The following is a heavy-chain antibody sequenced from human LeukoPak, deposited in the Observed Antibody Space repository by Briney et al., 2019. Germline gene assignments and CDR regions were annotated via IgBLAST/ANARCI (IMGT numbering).Heavy chain of an antibody. CDR2: ISYDGSNK. CDR1: GGSFSGYY. Sequence: LFLTCAVYGGSFSGYYWSWIRQAPGKGLEWVAVISYDGSNKYYGDSVKGRLTISRDNSKNTLYLQMNSLRAEDTAVYYCARESSSGYPRPDAFDIWGQGIMVTVSS. V-gene: IGHV3-30-3*01. CDR3: ARESSSGYPRPDAFDI. D-gene: IGHD3-22*01. J-gene: IGHJ3*02.